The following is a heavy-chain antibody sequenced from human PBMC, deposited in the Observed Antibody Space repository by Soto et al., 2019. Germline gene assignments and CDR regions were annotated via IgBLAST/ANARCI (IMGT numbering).Heavy chain of an antibody. V-gene: IGHV3-9*01. J-gene: IGHJ6*02. Sequence: EVQLVESGGALVQPGRSLRLSCAASGFTFDDYAVHWVRQVPGKGLQWVSGLSWNGVTIGYAASVKGRFTISRDNAKKSLYLQMNGLRPDDTAFYYCAASRAYDSSDYSGFHYGMHVWGLGTTVTVS. D-gene: IGHD3-22*01. CDR2: LSWNGVTI. CDR3: AASRAYDSSDYSGFHYGMHV. CDR1: GFTFDDYA.